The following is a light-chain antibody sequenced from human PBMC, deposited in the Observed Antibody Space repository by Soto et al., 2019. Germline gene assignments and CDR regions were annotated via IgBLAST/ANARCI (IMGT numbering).Light chain of an antibody. Sequence: QSVLTQPASVSGSPGQSITISCTGTSIDVGGYNYVSWYQQHPGKATKLRIYEVSTRPSGVSNRFSGSNSCNTSSLTISGLQAEDEADYYCSSYTSSSTPFAFGTGTTVTVL. V-gene: IGLV2-14*01. CDR3: SSYTSSSTPFA. J-gene: IGLJ1*01. CDR2: EVS. CDR1: SIDVGGYNY.